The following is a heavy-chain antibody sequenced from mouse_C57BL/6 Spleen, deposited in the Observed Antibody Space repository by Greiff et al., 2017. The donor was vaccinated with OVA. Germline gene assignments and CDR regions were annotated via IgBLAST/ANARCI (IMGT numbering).Heavy chain of an antibody. D-gene: IGHD2-4*01. CDR2: ISDGGSYT. J-gene: IGHJ2*01. Sequence: EVKLVESGGGLVKPGGSLKLSCAASGFTFSSYAMSWVRQTPEKRLEWVATISDGGSYTYYPDNVKGRFTISRDNAKNNLYLQMSHLKSEDTAMYYCARSLMITTWYFDYWGQGTTLTVSS. V-gene: IGHV5-4*03. CDR3: ARSLMITTWYFDY. CDR1: GFTFSSYA.